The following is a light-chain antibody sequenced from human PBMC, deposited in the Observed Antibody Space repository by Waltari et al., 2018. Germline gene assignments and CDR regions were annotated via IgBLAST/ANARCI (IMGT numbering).Light chain of an antibody. Sequence: SYELTQPPSVSVSPGQTARIPCSGDALPKTYAFWYQQKSAQAPVLVIYDDNKRPSGTPGRCSASSSGTMATLTITGAQEEDEGDYYCYSTDSSGYERVFGGGTKLTV. V-gene: IGLV3-10*01. CDR2: DDN. J-gene: IGLJ3*02. CDR3: YSTDSSGYERV. CDR1: ALPKTY.